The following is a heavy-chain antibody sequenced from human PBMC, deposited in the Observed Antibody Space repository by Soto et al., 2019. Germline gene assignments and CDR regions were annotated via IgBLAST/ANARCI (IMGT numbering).Heavy chain of an antibody. Sequence: EVQLLEAGGGFTQPGGALRLSCAAPGFTFRSYAMSWVRQAPGKGLEWVSAISNSADSTNYSDSVKCRFTISRDNSKNTLYLQMNSLRADDTAVYYCAKERESSGAYRPFDYWGQGTLVTVSS. V-gene: IGHV3-23*01. CDR1: GFTFRSYA. J-gene: IGHJ4*02. CDR2: ISNSADST. CDR3: AKERESSGAYRPFDY. D-gene: IGHD2-15*01.